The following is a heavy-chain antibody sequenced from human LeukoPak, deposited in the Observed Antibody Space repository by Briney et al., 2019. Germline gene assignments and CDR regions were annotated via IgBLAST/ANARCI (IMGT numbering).Heavy chain of an antibody. Sequence: HAGGSLRLSCAASGFTFSSYGMHWVRQAPGKGLDWVAVISNDGSKKYYADSVKGRFTISRDNSKNTLSLQVSSLRTEDTAVYYCAKDRYSYAFEYSDSWGQGTLVTVSS. CDR3: AKDRYSYAFEYSDS. CDR2: ISNDGSKK. J-gene: IGHJ4*02. V-gene: IGHV3-30*18. D-gene: IGHD5-18*01. CDR1: GFTFSSYG.